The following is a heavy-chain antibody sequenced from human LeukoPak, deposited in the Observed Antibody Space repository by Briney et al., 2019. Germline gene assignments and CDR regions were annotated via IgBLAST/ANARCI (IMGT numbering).Heavy chain of an antibody. CDR1: GGSISSYY. Sequence: SETLSLTCTVSGGSISSYYWSWIRQPPGKGLEWIGYIYYSGSTNYNPSLKSRVTMSVDTSKNQFSLKLSSVTAADTAVYYCARWALTVTKDYGMDAWGQGTTATVSS. V-gene: IGHV4-59*12. J-gene: IGHJ6*02. CDR2: IYYSGST. CDR3: ARWALTVTKDYGMDA. D-gene: IGHD4-17*01.